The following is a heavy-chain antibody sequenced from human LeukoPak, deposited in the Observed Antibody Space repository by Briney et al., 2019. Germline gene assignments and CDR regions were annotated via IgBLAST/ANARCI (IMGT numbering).Heavy chain of an antibody. CDR3: ARDRSELCSDY. CDR1: GDSISSYY. D-gene: IGHD2-21*01. CDR2: IHTSGST. Sequence: SETLSLTCTVSGDSISSYYWSWIRQPAGKGLEWIGRIHTSGSTNHNPSLTSRVTMSVDTSKNQFSLKLTSVTAADTAVYYCARDRSELCSDYWGQGTLVTISS. J-gene: IGHJ4*02. V-gene: IGHV4-4*07.